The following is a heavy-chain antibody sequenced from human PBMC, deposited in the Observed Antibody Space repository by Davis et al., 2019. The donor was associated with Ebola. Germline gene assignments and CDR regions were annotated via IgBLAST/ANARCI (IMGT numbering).Heavy chain of an antibody. CDR2: ISAYNGNT. J-gene: IGHJ6*04. CDR1: GYTFTSYG. V-gene: IGHV1-18*01. Sequence: AASVKVSCKASGYTFTSYGVSWVRQAPGQGLEWMGWISAYNGNTNYAQKLQGGVTMTTDTSTSTAYMELRSLRSDDTAVYYCARDRPLYCSGGSCYSGRQFGGYYYGMDVWGKGTTVTVSS. CDR3: ARDRPLYCSGGSCYSGRQFGGYYYGMDV. D-gene: IGHD2-15*01.